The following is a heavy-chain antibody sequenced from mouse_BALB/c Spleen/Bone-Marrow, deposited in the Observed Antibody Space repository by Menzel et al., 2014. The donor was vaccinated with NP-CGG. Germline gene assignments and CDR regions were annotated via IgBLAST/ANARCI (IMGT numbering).Heavy chain of an antibody. CDR2: INPSNGGT. D-gene: IGHD3-3*01. J-gene: IGHJ3*01. CDR1: GYTFTSYY. CDR3: TREGTFFAY. V-gene: IGHV1S81*02. Sequence: QVQLKQSGAELVKPGASVKLSRKSSGYTFTSYYMYWVKQRPGQGLEWIGGINPSNGGTNFNEKFKSKATLTVDKSSSTAYMQLSSLTSEDSAVYYCTREGTFFAYWGQGTLVTVSA.